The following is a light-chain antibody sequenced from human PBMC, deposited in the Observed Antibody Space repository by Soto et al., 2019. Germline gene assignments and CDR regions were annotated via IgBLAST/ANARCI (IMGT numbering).Light chain of an antibody. CDR3: QQRSNWPPV. Sequence: EIALTQSPATLSLSPGERATLSCRASQSVSTYVTYLAWYQQKPGQAPRLLIYDASNRATGIPARFSGSGSGTDFTLTIRSIATEDFAVYSCQQRSNWPPVFGGGTKVDIK. CDR1: QSVSTY. V-gene: IGKV3-11*01. J-gene: IGKJ4*01. CDR2: DAS.